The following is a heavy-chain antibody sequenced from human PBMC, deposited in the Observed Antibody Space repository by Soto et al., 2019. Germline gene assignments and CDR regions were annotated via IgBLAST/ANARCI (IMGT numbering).Heavy chain of an antibody. D-gene: IGHD3-9*01. CDR2: IWYDGSDK. J-gene: IGHJ6*02. CDR1: GFIFNNYG. V-gene: IGHV3-33*01. Sequence: QVQLVESGGGVVQPGRSLRLSCAASGFIFNNYGMHWVRQAPGKGLEWVAVIWYDGSDKYYANSVKGRFTISRDNSNNTLYLQMNSLRAEDTAVYYCAREREDSYDILTGNTYYYYPMDVWGQGNTVTVTS. CDR3: AREREDSYDILTGNTYYYYPMDV.